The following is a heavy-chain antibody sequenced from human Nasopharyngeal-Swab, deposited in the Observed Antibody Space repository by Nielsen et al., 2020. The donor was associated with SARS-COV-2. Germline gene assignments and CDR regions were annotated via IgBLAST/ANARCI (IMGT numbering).Heavy chain of an antibody. J-gene: IGHJ4*02. D-gene: IGHD3-3*01. CDR2: ILVNRYT. V-gene: IGHV4-39*02. Sequence: SQTLSPTCTVSGGSITSRRPRWGWIRQPPGRGLQGIGQILVNRYTDNRPSVRGRITVYAHTSQTYFSLRLGSVTAADTAVYHCARLDPFGAEDKWGQGTLVTVSS. CDR3: ARLDPFGAEDK. CDR1: GGSITSRRPR.